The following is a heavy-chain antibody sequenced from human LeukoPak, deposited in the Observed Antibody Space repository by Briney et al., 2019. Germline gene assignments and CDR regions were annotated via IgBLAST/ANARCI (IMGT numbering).Heavy chain of an antibody. D-gene: IGHD2-2*01. CDR3: TTGDCSSTSCYPNPYYFDY. J-gene: IGHJ4*02. Sequence: PGGSLRLSCTASGFTFGDYAMSWFRQAPGKGLEWVDFIRSKAYGGTTEYAASVKGRFTISRDDSKSIAYLQMNSLKTEDTAVYYCTTGDCSSTSCYPNPYYFDYWGQGTLVTVSS. CDR1: GFTFGDYA. V-gene: IGHV3-49*03. CDR2: IRSKAYGGTT.